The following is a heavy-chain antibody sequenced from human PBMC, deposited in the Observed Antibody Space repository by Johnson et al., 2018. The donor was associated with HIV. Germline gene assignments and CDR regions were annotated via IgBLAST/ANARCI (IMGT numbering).Heavy chain of an antibody. D-gene: IGHD7-27*01. CDR3: AKSPLGRLREGAFDI. Sequence: QVQLVESGGGVVQPGGSLRLSCATSGFSFSSYGMYWVRQAPGKGLEWVSFIPYDGSDKYYTDSVKGRFTISRDNSKNTLYLQMNRLRAEDTAVYYCAKSPLGRLREGAFDIWGQGTMVTVSS. CDR2: IPYDGSDK. CDR1: GFSFSSYG. V-gene: IGHV3-30*02. J-gene: IGHJ3*02.